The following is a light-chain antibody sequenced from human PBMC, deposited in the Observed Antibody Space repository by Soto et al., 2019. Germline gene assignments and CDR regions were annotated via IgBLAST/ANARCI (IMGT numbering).Light chain of an antibody. V-gene: IGLV2-14*01. CDR1: SSDVGSYNY. Sequence: QSVLTQPASVSGSPGQSITISCTGTSSDVGSYNYVSWHQQHPGQAPKLMIYEVTNRASGVTDRFSASKSGNTASLTISGLQAGDEADYYCSSYRSSSTYVFGTGTKLTVL. CDR3: SSYRSSSTYV. CDR2: EVT. J-gene: IGLJ1*01.